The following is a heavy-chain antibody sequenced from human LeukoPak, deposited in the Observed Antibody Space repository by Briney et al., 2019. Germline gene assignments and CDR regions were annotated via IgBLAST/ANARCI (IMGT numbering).Heavy chain of an antibody. V-gene: IGHV7-4-1*02. CDR2: INTNTGNP. CDR1: GYTFSRYG. D-gene: IGHD1-26*01. Sequence: ASVKVSCQASGYTFSRYGMNWVRQAPGHGLEWMGGINTNTGNPTYAQGFTGRFVFCLDTYVCSAYLQISSLKAEDTAVYYCARRDHSGSYQISPGDFDYWRQESLVSGSS. J-gene: IGHJ4*02. CDR3: ARRDHSGSYQISPGDFDY.